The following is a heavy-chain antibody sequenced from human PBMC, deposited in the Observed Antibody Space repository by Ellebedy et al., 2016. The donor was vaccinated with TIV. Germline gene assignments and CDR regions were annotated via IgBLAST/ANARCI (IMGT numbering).Heavy chain of an antibody. CDR1: GFTFSSYA. V-gene: IGHV3-23*01. D-gene: IGHD3-16*01. CDR3: AREWGRSAATFDY. Sequence: GESLKISCAASGFTFSSYAMNWVRQAPGKGLEWVSAIRGSGGSTFYADSVKGRFTISRDNSKNTLYLQMNSLRAEDTAVYYCAREWGRSAATFDYWGQGTLVTVSS. J-gene: IGHJ4*02. CDR2: IRGSGGST.